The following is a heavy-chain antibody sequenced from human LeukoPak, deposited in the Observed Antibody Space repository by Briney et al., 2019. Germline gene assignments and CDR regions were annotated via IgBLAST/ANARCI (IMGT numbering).Heavy chain of an antibody. Sequence: ASVKVSCKASGYIFTSYYMQWVRQAPGQGLEWLGVVYPSAGTSDPAQRFRARITLSDDTSTSTAYMELRSPKSEDTAIYFCVREYHGGYFDLWGQGTLVTVSS. CDR2: VYPSAGTS. CDR1: GYIFTSYY. D-gene: IGHD3-16*01. J-gene: IGHJ4*02. CDR3: VREYHGGYFDL. V-gene: IGHV1-46*03.